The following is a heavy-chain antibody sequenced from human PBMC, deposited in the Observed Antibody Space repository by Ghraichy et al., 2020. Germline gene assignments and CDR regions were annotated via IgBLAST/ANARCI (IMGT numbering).Heavy chain of an antibody. CDR2: ISSSSSYI. V-gene: IGHV3-21*01. D-gene: IGHD5-24*01. CDR1: GFTISSYS. CDR3: ARGRDGYNIDPFDY. J-gene: IGHJ4*02. Sequence: GALRLSCAASGFTISSYSMNWVRQAPGKGLEWVSSISSSSSYIYYADSVKGRFTISRDNAKNSLYLQMNSLRAEDTAVYYCARGRDGYNIDPFDYWGQGTLVTVSS.